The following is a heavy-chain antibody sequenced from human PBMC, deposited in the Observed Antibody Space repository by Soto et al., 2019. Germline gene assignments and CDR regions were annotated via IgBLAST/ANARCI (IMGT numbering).Heavy chain of an antibody. J-gene: IGHJ4*02. CDR1: GYTFTGYY. D-gene: IGHD6-19*01. CDR2: INPSGGST. Sequence: ASVKVSCKASGYTFTGYYMHWVRQAPGQGLEWMGIINPSGGSTSYAQKFQGRVTMTRDTSTSTVYMELSSLRPEDTAVYYCARAEVGAVAGDYWGQGTLVTVSS. CDR3: ARAEVGAVAGDY. V-gene: IGHV1-46*01.